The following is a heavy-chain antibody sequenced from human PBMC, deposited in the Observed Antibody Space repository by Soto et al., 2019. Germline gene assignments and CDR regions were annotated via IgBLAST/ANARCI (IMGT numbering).Heavy chain of an antibody. D-gene: IGHD4-17*01. CDR1: GGTFSSYA. CDR3: AKNLYGVYYYGLDV. J-gene: IGHJ6*02. Sequence: EASVKVSCKASGGTFSSYAISWVRQAPGQGLEWMGGIIPIFGTANYAQKFQGRVTITADESTSTAYMELSSLRAEDTAVYYCAKNLYGVYYYGLDVWGQGTTVTVSS. V-gene: IGHV1-69*13. CDR2: IIPIFGTA.